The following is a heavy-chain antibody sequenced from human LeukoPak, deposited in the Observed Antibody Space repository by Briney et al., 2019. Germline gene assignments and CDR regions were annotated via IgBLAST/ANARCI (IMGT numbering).Heavy chain of an antibody. CDR1: GFTFSNYA. CDR3: AKAFWSGYFFDY. CDR2: ISGSGGST. D-gene: IGHD3-3*01. V-gene: IGHV3-23*01. Sequence: GGSLRLSCAASGFTFSNYAMNWVRQAPGKGLEWVSAISGSGGSTYYADSVKGRFTISRDNSKNTLYLQMNSLRAEDTAIYYCAKAFWSGYFFDYWGQGTLVTVSS. J-gene: IGHJ4*02.